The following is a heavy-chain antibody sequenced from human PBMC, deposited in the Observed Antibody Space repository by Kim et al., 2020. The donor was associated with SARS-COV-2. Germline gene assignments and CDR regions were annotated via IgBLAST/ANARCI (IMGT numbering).Heavy chain of an antibody. CDR1: GFTFSSYA. CDR3: AKARSVSSEYYYYYYGMDV. CDR2: ISGSGGST. J-gene: IGHJ6*02. D-gene: IGHD3-10*01. V-gene: IGHV3-23*01. Sequence: GGSLRLSCAASGFTFSSYAMSWVRQAPGKGLEWVSAISGSGGSTYYSDSVKGRFTISRDNSKNTLYLKMNSLRAEYTAVYYCAKARSVSSEYYYYYYGMDVWGQGTTVTVSS.